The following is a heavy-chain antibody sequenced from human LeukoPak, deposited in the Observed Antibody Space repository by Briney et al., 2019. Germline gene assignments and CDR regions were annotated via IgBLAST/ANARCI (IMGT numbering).Heavy chain of an antibody. J-gene: IGHJ4*02. Sequence: GGSLRLSCATSGFTFSTYWMSWVRQTPGRVLEWVAKIKPDGSEASYVDSVKGRFTISRDNAKNSVYLQVNSLRVEDTAVYYCARGQLADDQWGQGALVTVSS. V-gene: IGHV3-7*01. D-gene: IGHD2-15*01. CDR1: GFTFSTYW. CDR3: ARGQLADDQ. CDR2: IKPDGSEA.